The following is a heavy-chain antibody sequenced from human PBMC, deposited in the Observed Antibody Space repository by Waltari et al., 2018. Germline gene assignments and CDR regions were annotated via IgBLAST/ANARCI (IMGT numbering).Heavy chain of an antibody. J-gene: IGHJ4*02. CDR3: ARGPPISAKWELCWFDY. CDR2: IYSGVSA. Sequence: EFQVLESGGGLIQPGGSLTLSCAASGFAFIDNSLSWVRQAPGKGLEWVAVIYSGVSAYYADAVKGRFTISRDSSENTFYLQMSSLRVEDTAVYYCARGPPISAKWELCWFDYWGQGTLVTVSS. V-gene: IGHV3-53*01. CDR1: GFAFIDNS. D-gene: IGHD3-16*01.